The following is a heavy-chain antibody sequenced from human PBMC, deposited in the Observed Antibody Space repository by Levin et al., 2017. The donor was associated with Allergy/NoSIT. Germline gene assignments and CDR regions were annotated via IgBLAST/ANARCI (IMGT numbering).Heavy chain of an antibody. CDR3: ASSLLWFRELPMP. V-gene: IGHV4-34*01. CDR1: GGSFSGSY. CDR2: INHSGST. Sequence: SQTLSLTCAVYGGSFSGSYWSWLRQPPGKGLEWIGEINHSGSTNYNPSLKSRVTISVDTSKNQFSLKLSSVTAADTAVYYCASSLLWFRELPMPWGQGTLVTVSS. D-gene: IGHD3-10*01. J-gene: IGHJ5*02.